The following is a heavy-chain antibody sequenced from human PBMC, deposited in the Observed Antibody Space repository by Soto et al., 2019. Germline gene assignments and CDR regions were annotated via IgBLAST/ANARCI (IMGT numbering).Heavy chain of an antibody. CDR1: GYTFTSYD. CDR2: MNPNSGNT. D-gene: IGHD6-13*01. CDR3: ARGSYSSSWVYYYYYYMDV. J-gene: IGHJ6*03. V-gene: IGHV1-8*01. Sequence: QVQLVQSGAEVKKPGASVKVSCKASGYTFTSYDINWVRQATGHGLEWMGWMNPNSGNTGYAQKFQGRVTMTRNTSISTAYMELSSLRSEDTAVYYCARGSYSSSWVYYYYYYMDVWGKGTTVTVSS.